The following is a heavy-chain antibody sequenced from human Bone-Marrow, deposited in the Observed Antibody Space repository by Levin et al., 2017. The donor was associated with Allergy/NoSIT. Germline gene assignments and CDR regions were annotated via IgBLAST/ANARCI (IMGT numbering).Heavy chain of an antibody. D-gene: IGHD6-19*01. Sequence: PGGSLRLSCAASGFTFSSYAMHWVRQAPGKGLEWVAVISYDGSNKYYADSVKGRFTISRDNSKNTLYLQMNSLRAEDTAVYYCARPLPVAGALFDYWGQGTLVTVSS. V-gene: IGHV3-30-3*01. CDR1: GFTFSSYA. CDR2: ISYDGSNK. CDR3: ARPLPVAGALFDY. J-gene: IGHJ4*02.